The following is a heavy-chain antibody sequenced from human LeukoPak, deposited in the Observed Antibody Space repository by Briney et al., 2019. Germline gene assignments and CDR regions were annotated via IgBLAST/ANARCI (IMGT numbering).Heavy chain of an antibody. J-gene: IGHJ4*02. Sequence: SETLSLTCTVSGGSISSGSYYWSWIRQPAGKGLEWIGRIYTSGSTNYNPSLKSRVTISVDTSKNQFSLKLSSVTAADTAVYYCARRSGWKGSDYWGQGTLVTVSS. CDR1: GGSISSGSYY. D-gene: IGHD6-19*01. CDR2: IYTSGST. V-gene: IGHV4-61*02. CDR3: ARRSGWKGSDY.